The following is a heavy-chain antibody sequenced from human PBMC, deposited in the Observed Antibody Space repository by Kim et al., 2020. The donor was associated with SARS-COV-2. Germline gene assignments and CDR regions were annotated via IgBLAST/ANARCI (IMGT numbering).Heavy chain of an antibody. V-gene: IGHV4-34*01. J-gene: IGHJ4*01. CDR1: GGSFSGYY. Sequence: SETLSLPCAVYGGSFSGYYWSWIRQPPGKGLEWIGEIDHSGSTNYNPSLKSRVTISVDTSKNQFSLKLSSVTAADTAVYYCARYQGVLLWFRELLPPYF. CDR2: IDHSGST. CDR3: ARYQGVLLWFRELLPPYF. D-gene: IGHD3-10*01.